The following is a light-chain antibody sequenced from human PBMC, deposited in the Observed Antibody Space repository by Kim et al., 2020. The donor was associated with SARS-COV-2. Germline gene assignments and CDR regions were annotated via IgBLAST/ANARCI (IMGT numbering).Light chain of an antibody. V-gene: IGKV4-1*01. CDR3: QQYFSTPET. Sequence: ATINCKSSQTILYSSNNKNYLAWYQQKPGQPPKLLIYWASTRESGVPDRFSGSGSGTDFTLTISSLQAEDVAFYYCQQYFSTPETFGQGTKVDIK. CDR1: QTILYSSNNKNY. CDR2: WAS. J-gene: IGKJ1*01.